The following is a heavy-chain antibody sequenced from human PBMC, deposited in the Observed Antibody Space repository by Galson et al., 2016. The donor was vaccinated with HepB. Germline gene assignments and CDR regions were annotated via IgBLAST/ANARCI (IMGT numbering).Heavy chain of an antibody. CDR2: IDWHDEK. CDR1: GFSLSTSGMC. V-gene: IGHV2-70*01. J-gene: IGHJ6*02. D-gene: IGHD6-19*01. Sequence: PALVKPTQTLTLTCTFSGFSLSTSGMCVTWIRQPPGKALEWLALIDWHDEKFYNPSLQTRLTISKDTSETQVVLTMTNVDPVDTGIYYCARIPRGAMAGLYYYFGMDVWGQGTTVTVSS. CDR3: ARIPRGAMAGLYYYFGMDV.